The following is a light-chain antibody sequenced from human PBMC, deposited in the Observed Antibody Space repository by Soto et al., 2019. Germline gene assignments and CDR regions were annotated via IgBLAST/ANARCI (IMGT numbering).Light chain of an antibody. V-gene: IGLV2-14*03. CDR1: SSDVGAYNY. CDR2: DVT. J-gene: IGLJ1*01. Sequence: QSVLTQPASVSGSPGQSITISCTGTSSDVGAYNYVSWYQQYPGKAPKLMIYDVTSRPSGVSNRFSGSKSGNAASLTISGLQAEDEAYYYCCSYTSSSSLVFGTGTKVTVL. CDR3: CSYTSSSSLV.